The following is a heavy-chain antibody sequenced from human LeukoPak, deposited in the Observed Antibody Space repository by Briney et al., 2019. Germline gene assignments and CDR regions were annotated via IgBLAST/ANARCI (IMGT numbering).Heavy chain of an antibody. Sequence: SETLSLTCAVYGGSFSGYYWSWIRQPPGKGLEWIGEINHSGSTNYNPSLKSRVTISVDTSKNQFSLKLSSVTAADTAVYYCAREGYDILTGYWNAFDIWGQGTMVTVSS. CDR1: GGSFSGYY. CDR2: INHSGST. CDR3: AREGYDILTGYWNAFDI. D-gene: IGHD3-9*01. V-gene: IGHV4-34*01. J-gene: IGHJ3*02.